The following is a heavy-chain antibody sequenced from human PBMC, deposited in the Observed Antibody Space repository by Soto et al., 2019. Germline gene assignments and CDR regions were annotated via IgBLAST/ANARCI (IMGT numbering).Heavy chain of an antibody. Sequence: SETLSLTCTVSGGSISSSSYYWGWIRQPPGKGLEWIGSIYYSGSTYYNPSLKSRVTISVDTSKNQFSLKLSSVTAADTAVYYCARQVDTAMVRLYYFDYWGQGTLVTVSS. CDR1: GGSISSSSYY. J-gene: IGHJ4*02. V-gene: IGHV4-39*01. CDR3: ARQVDTAMVRLYYFDY. CDR2: IYYSGST. D-gene: IGHD5-18*01.